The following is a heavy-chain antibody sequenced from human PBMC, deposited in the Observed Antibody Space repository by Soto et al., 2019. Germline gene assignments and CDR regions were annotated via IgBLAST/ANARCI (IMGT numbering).Heavy chain of an antibody. V-gene: IGHV1-69*13. D-gene: IGHD3-16*02. CDR2: IIPIFGTA. Sequence: SVKVSCKASGGTFSSYAISWVRQAPGQGLEWMGGIIPIFGTANYAQKFQGRVTITADESTSTAYMELSSLRSEDTAVYYCARSLAIFIVSIHYYYYFGMDFWGQGTTVTV. CDR3: ARSLAIFIVSIHYYYYFGMDF. CDR1: GGTFSSYA. J-gene: IGHJ6*02.